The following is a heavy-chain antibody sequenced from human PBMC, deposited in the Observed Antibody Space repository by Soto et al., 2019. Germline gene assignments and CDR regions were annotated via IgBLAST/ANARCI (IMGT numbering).Heavy chain of an antibody. Sequence: PSETLSLTCSVSDDSINSDKYYWGWIRQPPGKGLEWIGSIYYRGNAYYNPSLRSRVTVSLDTSQSQFSLKLNSVTAADTALYYCATSEGYLVRGVGVLAYWGPGNLVTVSS. V-gene: IGHV4-39*01. CDR2: IYYRGNA. CDR1: DDSINSDKYY. J-gene: IGHJ4*02. CDR3: ATSEGYLVRGVGVLAY. D-gene: IGHD3-10*01.